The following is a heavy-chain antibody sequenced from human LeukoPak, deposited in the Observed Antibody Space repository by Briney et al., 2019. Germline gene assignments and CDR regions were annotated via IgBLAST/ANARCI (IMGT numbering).Heavy chain of an antibody. J-gene: IGHJ6*02. CDR2: ISSSSSYI. Sequence: GGSLRLSCAASGFTFSSYSMNWVRQAPGKGLEWVSSISSSSSYIYYADSVKGRFTIPRDNAKNSLYLQMNSLRAEDTAVYYCARDLVETAVAGRHYYYGMDVWGQGTTVTVSS. CDR1: GFTFSSYS. D-gene: IGHD6-19*01. V-gene: IGHV3-21*01. CDR3: ARDLVETAVAGRHYYYGMDV.